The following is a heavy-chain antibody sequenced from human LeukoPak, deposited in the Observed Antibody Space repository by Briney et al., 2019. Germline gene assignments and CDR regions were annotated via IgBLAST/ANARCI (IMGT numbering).Heavy chain of an antibody. D-gene: IGHD1-26*01. CDR2: IKQDGSEK. Sequence: GGSLRLSCAASGFTFSNYWMTWVRQTPGKGLEWVANIKQDGSEKYYVDSVKGRFTISRDNAKNSLYLEMNSLRAEDTAVFYCARARGSYSFDYWGQGTLVTVSS. CDR1: GFTFSNYW. CDR3: ARARGSYSFDY. J-gene: IGHJ4*02. V-gene: IGHV3-7*01.